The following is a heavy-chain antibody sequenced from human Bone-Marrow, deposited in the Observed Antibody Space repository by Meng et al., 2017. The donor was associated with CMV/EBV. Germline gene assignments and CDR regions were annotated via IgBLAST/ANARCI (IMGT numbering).Heavy chain of an antibody. CDR2: ISSSSSYI. Sequence: GESLKISCAASGITFSSYSMNWVRQAPGKGLEWVTSISSSSSYIYYADSVKGRFTISRDNVKNSLYLQMNSLRAEDTAVYYCARKSVVVGLRYWGQGTLVTVSS. V-gene: IGHV3-21*01. CDR3: ARKSVVVGLRY. J-gene: IGHJ4*02. D-gene: IGHD3-22*01. CDR1: GITFSSYS.